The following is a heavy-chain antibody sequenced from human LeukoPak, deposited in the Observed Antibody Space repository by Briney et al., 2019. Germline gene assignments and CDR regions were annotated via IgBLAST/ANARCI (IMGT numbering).Heavy chain of an antibody. CDR3: ARGGYSSVFYYFDY. CDR2: IYYSGTT. J-gene: IGHJ4*02. D-gene: IGHD2-15*01. Sequence: SETLSLTCTVSGGSISSYYRSWIRQPPGKGLEWIGYIYYSGTTNYNPSLKSRVTISADMSKNDFSLRLSSVTAADTAVYYCARGGYSSVFYYFDYWGQGILVTVSS. CDR1: GGSISSYY. V-gene: IGHV4-59*08.